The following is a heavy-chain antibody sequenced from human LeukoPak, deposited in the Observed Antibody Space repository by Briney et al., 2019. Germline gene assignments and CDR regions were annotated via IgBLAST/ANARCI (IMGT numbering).Heavy chain of an antibody. CDR2: ISTSSSYI. J-gene: IGHJ4*02. CDR1: GFTFSSYS. D-gene: IGHD3-3*01. Sequence: GGSLRLSCAASGFTFSSYSMNWVRQAPGKGLEWVSSISTSSSYIYYADSAKGRFTISRDNAKNSLYLQMNSLRAEDTAVYYCARSGGDFWSAYYKNYFDYWGQGTLVTVSS. V-gene: IGHV3-21*01. CDR3: ARSGGDFWSAYYKNYFDY.